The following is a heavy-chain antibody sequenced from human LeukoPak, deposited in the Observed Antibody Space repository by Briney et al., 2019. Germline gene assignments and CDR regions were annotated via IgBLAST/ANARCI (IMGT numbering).Heavy chain of an antibody. CDR2: IYTSGST. CDR3: ARENSGSYREFDY. V-gene: IGHV4-4*07. Sequence: SETLSLTCAVSGGSISSYYWSWIRQPAGKGLEWIGRIYTSGSTNYNASPKSRVSMSVDTSKNQFSLKLSSVTAADTAVFYCARENSGSYREFDYWGQGTLVTVSS. J-gene: IGHJ4*02. D-gene: IGHD1-26*01. CDR1: GGSISSYY.